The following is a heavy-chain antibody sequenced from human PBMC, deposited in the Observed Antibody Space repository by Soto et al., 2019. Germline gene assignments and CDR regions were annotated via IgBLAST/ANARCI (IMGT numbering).Heavy chain of an antibody. CDR2: ISGSGGST. CDR1: GFTFSSYA. V-gene: IGHV3-23*01. D-gene: IGHD2-15*01. J-gene: IGHJ4*02. Sequence: HPGGSLRLSCAASGFTFSSYAMSWVRQAPGKGLEWVSAISGSGGSTYYADSVKGRFTISRDNSKNTLYLQMNSLRAEDTAVYYCAKEVVAAIIGLGRPGSDYWGQGTLVTVSS. CDR3: AKEVVAAIIGLGRPGSDY.